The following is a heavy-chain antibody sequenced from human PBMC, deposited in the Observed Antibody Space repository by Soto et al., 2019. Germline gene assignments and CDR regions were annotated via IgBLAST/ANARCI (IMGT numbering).Heavy chain of an antibody. CDR2: INSDGSST. J-gene: IGHJ6*02. D-gene: IGHD5-18*01. V-gene: IGHV3-74*01. CDR1: GFTFSSYW. Sequence: PGGSLRLSCAASGFTFSSYWMHWVRQAPGKGLVWVSRINSDGSSTSYADSVKGRFTISRDNAKNTLYLQMNSLRAEDTAVYYCAREGDTAMVRTDLIYYYYGMDVWGQGTMVTVSS. CDR3: AREGDTAMVRTDLIYYYYGMDV.